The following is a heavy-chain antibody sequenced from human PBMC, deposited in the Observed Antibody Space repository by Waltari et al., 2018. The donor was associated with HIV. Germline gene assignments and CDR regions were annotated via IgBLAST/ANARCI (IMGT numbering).Heavy chain of an antibody. V-gene: IGHV3-49*04. J-gene: IGHJ4*02. Sequence: GDYSMSWVRQAPGKGLEWVGFIRSKTYGGTTEYAASVKGRFTISRDDSKSIAYLQMNSLKTEDTAVYYCTKAVAGFYYFDYWGQGTQVTVSS. CDR1: GDYS. CDR2: IRSKTYGGTT. CDR3: TKAVAGFYYFDY. D-gene: IGHD6-19*01.